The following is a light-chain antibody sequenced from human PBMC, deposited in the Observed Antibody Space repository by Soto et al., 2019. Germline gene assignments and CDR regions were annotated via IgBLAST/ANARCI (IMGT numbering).Light chain of an antibody. CDR2: AAS. V-gene: IGKV1-6*01. J-gene: IGKJ1*01. CDR3: IPDHNYTRT. Sequence: AIQMTQSPSSLSASVGDRVTITCRASQGIGNDLGWYQQKPGKAPKLLIFAASTLQSGVPSRFSGSGSSTYFALNISSPQPEDFSTYYCIPDHNYTRTVGQGTKV. CDR1: QGIGND.